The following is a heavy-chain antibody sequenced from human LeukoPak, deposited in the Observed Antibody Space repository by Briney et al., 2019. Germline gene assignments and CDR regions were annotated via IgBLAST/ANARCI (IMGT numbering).Heavy chain of an antibody. J-gene: IGHJ4*02. CDR3: ARGWGWPPLYFDY. CDR1: GGPISSYY. Sequence: SETLSLTCTVSGGPISSYYWSWIRQPAGKGLEWIGRIYTSGSTNYNPSLKGRVTMSVDTSKNQFSLKLSSVTAADTAVYYCARGWGWPPLYFDYWGQGTLVTVSS. V-gene: IGHV4-4*07. CDR2: IYTSGST. D-gene: IGHD3-16*01.